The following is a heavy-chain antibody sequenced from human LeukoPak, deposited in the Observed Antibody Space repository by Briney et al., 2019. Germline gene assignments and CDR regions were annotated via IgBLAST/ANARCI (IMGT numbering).Heavy chain of an antibody. CDR1: GHTFSNFG. D-gene: IGHD3-22*01. V-gene: IGHV1-18*01. J-gene: IGHJ6*02. CDR3: ARYYYDSSGYYYNLYYGLDV. Sequence: VASVKVSCQASGHTFSNFGISWVRQAPGQGLDWMGWINAYNGNTDYAQKLQGRVTMTTDTSTSTAYMELRSLRSDDTAVYYCARYYYDSSGYYYNLYYGLDVWGQGTTVTVSS. CDR2: INAYNGNT.